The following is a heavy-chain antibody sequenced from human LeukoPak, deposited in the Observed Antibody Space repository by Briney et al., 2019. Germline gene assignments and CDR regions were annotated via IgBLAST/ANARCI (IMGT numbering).Heavy chain of an antibody. D-gene: IGHD1-26*01. J-gene: IGHJ3*02. CDR2: IYPGDSDT. Sequence: GESLKISCKGSGYRFTSYWIGWVRQMPGKGLEWMGIIYPGDSDTRYSPSFQGQVTISDDKSISTAYLQWRSLKASDSAMYYCARLDKVGLTNAFDIWGQGTMVTVSS. V-gene: IGHV5-51*01. CDR3: ARLDKVGLTNAFDI. CDR1: GYRFTSYW.